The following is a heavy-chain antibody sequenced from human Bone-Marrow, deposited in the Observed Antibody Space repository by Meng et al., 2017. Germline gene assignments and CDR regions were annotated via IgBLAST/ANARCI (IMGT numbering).Heavy chain of an antibody. D-gene: IGHD2-15*01. CDR2: IIPIFGTA. J-gene: IGHJ4*02. CDR1: GGTFSSYA. V-gene: IGHV1-69*01. CDR3: AREYCSGGSCYSYFDY. Sequence: QVQLVQSGAELKKPGSSVKVSCKASGGTFSSYAISWVRQAPGQGLEWMGGIIPIFGTANYAQKFQGRVTITADESTSTAYMELSSLRSEDTAVYYCAREYCSGGSCYSYFDYWGQGTLVTVSS.